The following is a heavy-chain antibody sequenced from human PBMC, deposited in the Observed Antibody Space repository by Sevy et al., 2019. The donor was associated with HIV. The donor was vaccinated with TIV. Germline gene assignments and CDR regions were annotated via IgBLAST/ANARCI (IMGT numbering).Heavy chain of an antibody. CDR2: IIPIFGTA. Sequence: ASVKVSCKASGGTFSNHAIGWVRQAPGQGLEWMGRIIPIFGTANYAQKFQGRVTITADESTSTAYMELSSLRSDDTAVYYCSSRGYGDPEADNGMDVWGQGTTVTVSS. V-gene: IGHV1-69*13. J-gene: IGHJ6*02. CDR1: GGTFSNHA. CDR3: SSRGYGDPEADNGMDV. D-gene: IGHD4-17*01.